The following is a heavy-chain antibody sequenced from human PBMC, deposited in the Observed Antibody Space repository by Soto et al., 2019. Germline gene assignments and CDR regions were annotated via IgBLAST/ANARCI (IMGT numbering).Heavy chain of an antibody. CDR2: ISYDGSNK. CDR1: GFTFSSYG. J-gene: IGHJ6*02. CDR3: AKNGGYEHYYYYGMDV. Sequence: GGSLRLSCAASGFTFSSYGMHWVRQAPGKGLEWVAVISYDGSNKYYADSVKGRFTISRDNSKNTLYLQMNSLRAEDTAVYYCAKNGGYEHYYYYGMDVWGQGTTVTVSS. V-gene: IGHV3-30*18. D-gene: IGHD5-12*01.